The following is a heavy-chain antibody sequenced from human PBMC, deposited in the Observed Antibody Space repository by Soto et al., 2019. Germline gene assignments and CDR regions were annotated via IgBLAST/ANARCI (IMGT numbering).Heavy chain of an antibody. J-gene: IGHJ4*02. CDR2: IYYSGST. D-gene: IGHD1-26*01. CDR1: GGSIRSGGYY. Sequence: SETLSLTCTVSGGSIRSGGYYWSWIRQHPGKGLEWIGYIYYSGSTYYNPSLKSRVTISVDTSKNQFSLKLSSVTAADTAVYYCARLLSTVGYFDYWGQGTLVTVSS. CDR3: ARLLSTVGYFDY. V-gene: IGHV4-31*03.